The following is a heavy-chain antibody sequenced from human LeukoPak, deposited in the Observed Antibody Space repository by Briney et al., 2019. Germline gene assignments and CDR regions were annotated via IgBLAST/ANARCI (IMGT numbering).Heavy chain of an antibody. V-gene: IGHV1-69*13. CDR3: ARSRQDYDILTGYYYYYYMDV. J-gene: IGHJ6*03. CDR1: GGTFNNYT. CDR2: IIPIFGTA. Sequence: ASVKVSCKASGGTFNNYTISWVRQAPGQGLEWMGGIIPIFGTANYAQKFQGRVTITADESTSTAYMELSSLRSEDTAVYYCARSRQDYDILTGYYYYYYMDVWGKGTTVTISS. D-gene: IGHD3-9*01.